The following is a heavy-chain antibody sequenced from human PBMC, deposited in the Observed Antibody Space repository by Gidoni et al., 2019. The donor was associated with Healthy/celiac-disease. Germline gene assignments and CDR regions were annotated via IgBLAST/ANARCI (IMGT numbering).Heavy chain of an antibody. CDR1: GFTFSSYA. CDR3: ARVEAIAYYYDSSGYSKDAFDI. D-gene: IGHD3-22*01. J-gene: IGHJ3*02. V-gene: IGHV3-30*04. Sequence: QVQLVESGGGVVQPGRSLRLSCAASGFTFSSYAMLWGRQAPGKGLEWVAVISYGGSNQYYADSVKGRLTSSRDNSKNTLYLQMNSLRAEDTAVYYCARVEAIAYYYDSSGYSKDAFDIWGQGTMVTVSS. CDR2: ISYGGSNQ.